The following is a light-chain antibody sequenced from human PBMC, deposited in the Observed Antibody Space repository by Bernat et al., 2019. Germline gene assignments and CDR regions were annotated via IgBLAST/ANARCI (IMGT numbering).Light chain of an antibody. V-gene: IGKV3-15*01. CDR3: QQYNNWYT. CDR2: GAS. CDR1: QSVSSN. J-gene: IGKJ2*01. Sequence: EIVMTQSPATLSVSPGERATLSCRDSQSVSSNLAWYQQKPGQAPRPLIYGASTRATGIPARFSGSGSGTEFTLTISSPQSEDFAVYYCQQYNNWYTFGQGTKLEIK.